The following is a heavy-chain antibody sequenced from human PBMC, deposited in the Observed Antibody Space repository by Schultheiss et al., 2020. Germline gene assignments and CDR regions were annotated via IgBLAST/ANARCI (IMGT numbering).Heavy chain of an antibody. Sequence: GGSLRLSCAASGFTFSSYDMHWVRQATGKGLEWVSVIYSGGSTYYADSVKGRFTISRDNAKNSLYLQMNSLRAEDTAVYYCARVRSGTHDYWGEGTLVTGSS. V-gene: IGHV3-66*01. CDR1: GFTFSSYD. CDR2: IYSGGST. J-gene: IGHJ4*02. CDR3: ARVRSGTHDY. D-gene: IGHD3-10*01.